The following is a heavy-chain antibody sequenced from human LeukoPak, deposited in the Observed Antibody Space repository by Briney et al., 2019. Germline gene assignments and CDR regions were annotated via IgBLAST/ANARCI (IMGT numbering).Heavy chain of an antibody. CDR2: TYYRSKWYN. CDR1: GDSVSSNSAA. V-gene: IGHV6-1*01. Sequence: SQTLSLTCAISGDSVSSNSAAWNWIRQSPSRGLEWLGRTYYRSKWYNDYAVSVKSRITITPDTSKNQFSLQLNSVTPEDTAVYYCARDRGDYDSSGYYYDYWGQGTLVTVSS. J-gene: IGHJ4*02. CDR3: ARDRGDYDSSGYYYDY. D-gene: IGHD3-22*01.